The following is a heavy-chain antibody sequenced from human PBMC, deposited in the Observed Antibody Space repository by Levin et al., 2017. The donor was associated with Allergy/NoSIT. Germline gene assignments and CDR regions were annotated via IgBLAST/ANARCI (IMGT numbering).Heavy chain of an antibody. V-gene: IGHV1-2*02. Sequence: ASVKVSCKASGYTFTGYYFHWVRQAPGQGLEWMGWINPDNGGTKYAQKFQGRVTMTRDTSISTAYMELSSLTSDDTAVYYCTRAGGWYAAYYYMDVWVKGTTVTVSS. CDR3: TRAGGWYAAYYYMDV. CDR2: INPDNGGT. CDR1: GYTFTGYY. J-gene: IGHJ6*03. D-gene: IGHD6-19*01.